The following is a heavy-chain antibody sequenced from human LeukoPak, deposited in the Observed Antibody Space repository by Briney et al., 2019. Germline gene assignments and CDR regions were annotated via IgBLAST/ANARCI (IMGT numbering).Heavy chain of an antibody. CDR1: GGSISSYY. V-gene: IGHV4-4*07. D-gene: IGHD3-10*01. CDR3: AREGSGSYLGYYYYMDV. CDR2: IYTSGST. Sequence: PWETLSLTCTVSGGSISSYYWSWIRQPAGKGLEWIGRIYTSGSTNYNPSLKSRVTISADKSKKQFSLKLSSVTAADTAVYYCAREGSGSYLGYYYYMDVWGKGTTVTVSS. J-gene: IGHJ6*03.